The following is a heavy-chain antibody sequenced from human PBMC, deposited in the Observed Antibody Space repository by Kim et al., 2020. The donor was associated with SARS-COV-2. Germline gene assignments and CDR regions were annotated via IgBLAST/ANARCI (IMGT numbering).Heavy chain of an antibody. J-gene: IGHJ6*02. CDR2: INPNSGGT. Sequence: ASVKVSCKASGYTFTGYYMHWVRQAPGQGLEWMGWINPNSGGTNYAQKFQGWVTMTRDTSISTAYMELSRLRSDDTAVYYCARGSMVRGVIPHYYYGMDVWGQGTTVTVSS. D-gene: IGHD3-10*01. CDR1: GYTFTGYY. V-gene: IGHV1-2*04. CDR3: ARGSMVRGVIPHYYYGMDV.